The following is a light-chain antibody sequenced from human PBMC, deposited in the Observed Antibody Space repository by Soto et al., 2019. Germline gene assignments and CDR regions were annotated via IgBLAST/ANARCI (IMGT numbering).Light chain of an antibody. CDR2: GAS. CDR1: QSVSSNY. Sequence: IVLTQSPGTLSFSPGDIATLSCSASQSVSSNYFAWYQQKPGQAPRLLIYGASSRATGIPDRFSGSGSGTDFTLTISRLEPEDFAVYCCQQYGRSPPTFGQGTKVDIK. CDR3: QQYGRSPPT. J-gene: IGKJ1*01. V-gene: IGKV3-20*01.